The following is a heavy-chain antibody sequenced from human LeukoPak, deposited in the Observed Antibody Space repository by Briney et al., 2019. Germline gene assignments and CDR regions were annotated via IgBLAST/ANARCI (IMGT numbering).Heavy chain of an antibody. Sequence: GGSLRLSCAASGFTFSSYAMSWVRQAPGKGLEWVSAISGSGGSTYYADSVKGRFTIPRDNSKNTLYPQMNSLRAEDTAVYCCAKMDSSSWYGAFDIWGQGTMVTVSS. CDR3: AKMDSSSWYGAFDI. D-gene: IGHD6-13*01. CDR2: ISGSGGST. V-gene: IGHV3-23*01. J-gene: IGHJ3*02. CDR1: GFTFSSYA.